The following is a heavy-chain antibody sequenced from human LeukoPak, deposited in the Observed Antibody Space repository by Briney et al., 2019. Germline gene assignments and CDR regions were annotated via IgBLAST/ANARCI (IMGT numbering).Heavy chain of an antibody. D-gene: IGHD2-15*01. CDR3: AKETGSWD. Sequence: GGSLRLSCATSGFTVSSSYLSWVRQAPGKGLEWVSGIDNSGGNTYYADSVKGRFIISRDNSKNTLYLQMNSLRAEDTAVYYCAKETGSWDWGQGTLVTVSS. V-gene: IGHV3-53*01. CDR2: IDNSGGNT. J-gene: IGHJ4*02. CDR1: GFTVSSSY.